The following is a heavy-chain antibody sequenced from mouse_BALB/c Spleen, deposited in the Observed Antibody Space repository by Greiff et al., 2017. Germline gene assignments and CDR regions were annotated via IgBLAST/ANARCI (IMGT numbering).Heavy chain of an antibody. CDR3: ARDRGSLFYAMDY. Sequence: EVMLVESGGGLVKPGGSLKLSCAASGFTFSDYYMYWVRQTPEKRLEWVATISDGGSYTYYPDSVKGRFTISRDNAKNNLYLQMSSLKSEDTAMYYCARDRGSLFYAMDYWGQGTSVTVSS. D-gene: IGHD3-2*02. CDR2: ISDGGSYT. CDR1: GFTFSDYY. J-gene: IGHJ4*01. V-gene: IGHV5-4*02.